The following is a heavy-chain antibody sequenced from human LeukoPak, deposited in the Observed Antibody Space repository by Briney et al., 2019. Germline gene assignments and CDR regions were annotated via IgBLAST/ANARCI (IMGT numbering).Heavy chain of an antibody. Sequence: SETLSLTCTVSGGSISSYYWSWIRQPPGKGLGWIGYIYYSGSTNYNPSLKSRVTISVDTSKNQFSLKLSSVTAADTAVYYCARGTYDILTGYFWFDPWGQGTLVTVSS. CDR2: IYYSGST. CDR1: GGSISSYY. J-gene: IGHJ5*02. D-gene: IGHD3-9*01. CDR3: ARGTYDILTGYFWFDP. V-gene: IGHV4-59*01.